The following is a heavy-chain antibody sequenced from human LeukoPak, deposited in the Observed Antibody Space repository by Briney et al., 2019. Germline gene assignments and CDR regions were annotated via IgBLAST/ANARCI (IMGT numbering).Heavy chain of an antibody. V-gene: IGHV3-23*01. D-gene: IGHD6-13*01. CDR1: GFTFSGYA. J-gene: IGHJ4*02. CDR3: AKSSSSWSYYFNY. Sequence: PGGSLRLSCAASGFTFSGYAMAWVRQAPGKGLEWVSSITITGSSPSYADSVKGRFTVSRDNSKNTLYLQMNSLRAEDTAVYFCAKSSSSWSYYFNYWGQGTRVTVSS. CDR2: ITITGSSP.